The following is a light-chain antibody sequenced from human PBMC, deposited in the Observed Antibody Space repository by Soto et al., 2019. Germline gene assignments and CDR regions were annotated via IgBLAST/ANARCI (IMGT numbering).Light chain of an antibody. J-gene: IGLJ2*01. V-gene: IGLV2-18*02. Sequence: QSALTQPPSVSGSPGQSVTISCTGTSSDVGYYNRVSWYQQPPGTAPKLMFFDVSNRPSGVPDRFSGSKSGNTASLTISGLQAEEPADYYCSSYTTSCTLVFGGGTKLTVL. CDR3: SSYTTSCTLV. CDR1: SSDVGYYNR. CDR2: DVS.